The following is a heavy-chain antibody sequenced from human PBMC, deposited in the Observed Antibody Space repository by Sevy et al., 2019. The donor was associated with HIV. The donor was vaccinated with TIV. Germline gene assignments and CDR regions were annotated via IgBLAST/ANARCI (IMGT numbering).Heavy chain of an antibody. CDR3: AKLLIVVDDGFDV. CDR1: GYTFTDYY. D-gene: IGHD3-22*01. CDR2: INPNTGAT. V-gene: IGHV1-2*02. J-gene: IGHJ3*01. Sequence: ASVKVSCKASGYTFTDYYLHWLRQAPGQGLEWMGWINPNTGATNYAQKFKGRVTMTRDTSMSTAFMDLTRLRSDDTAVYYWAKLLIVVDDGFDVWGQGTMVTVS.